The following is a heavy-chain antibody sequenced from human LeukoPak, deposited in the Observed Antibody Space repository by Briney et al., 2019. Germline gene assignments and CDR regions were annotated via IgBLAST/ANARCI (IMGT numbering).Heavy chain of an antibody. CDR1: GFPFSSHV. V-gene: IGHV3-48*02. J-gene: IGHJ4*02. D-gene: IGHD3-9*01. CDR2: INHNGEAI. CDR3: ARDYDWAFDF. Sequence: SGGSLRLSCAASGFPFSSHVLSWVRQAPGEGREGSAYINHNGEAIYYPDFVKGRFIISIDNAKNSLFLQMDDLRDEDTAVYYCARDYDWAFDFWGQGTRVTVSS.